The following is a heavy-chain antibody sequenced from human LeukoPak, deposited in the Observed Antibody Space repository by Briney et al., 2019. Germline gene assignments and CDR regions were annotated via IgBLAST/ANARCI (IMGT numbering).Heavy chain of an antibody. Sequence: GGSLRLSCAASGFTFNSYAMSWVRQAPGKGLEWVSAISGSGGSTYYADSVKGRFTISRDNSKNTLYLQMNSLRAEDTAVYYCAKVALVGSTYYDFWSGYLASYFDYWGQGTLVTVSS. CDR3: AKVALVGSTYYDFWSGYLASYFDY. CDR1: GFTFNSYA. V-gene: IGHV3-23*01. CDR2: ISGSGGST. J-gene: IGHJ4*02. D-gene: IGHD3-3*01.